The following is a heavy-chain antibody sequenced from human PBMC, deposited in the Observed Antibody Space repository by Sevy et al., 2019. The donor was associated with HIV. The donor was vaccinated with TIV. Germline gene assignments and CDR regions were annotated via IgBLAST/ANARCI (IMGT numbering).Heavy chain of an antibody. J-gene: IGHJ3*02. D-gene: IGHD5-18*01. CDR1: GFSFSSYW. V-gene: IGHV3-7*03. CDR2: IKQDGSEK. CDR3: VKGTMVAAMDLYDPLDI. Sequence: GGYLRLSCAASGFSFSSYWMRWVRQAPGKGLEWVANIKQDGSEKYYVDSVKGRFTISRDDAKNSLYLQMNSLRVEDKAIYYCVKGTMVAAMDLYDPLDIWGQGTQVLVSS.